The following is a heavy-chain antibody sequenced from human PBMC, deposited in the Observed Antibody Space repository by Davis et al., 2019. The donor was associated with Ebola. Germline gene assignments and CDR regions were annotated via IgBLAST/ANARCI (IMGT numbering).Heavy chain of an antibody. D-gene: IGHD3-10*01. Sequence: ASVKVSCKASGYTFTSYGISWVRQAPGQGLEWMGWISAYNGNTNYAQKLQGRVTMTTDTSTSTAYMELSSLRSEETAVFYCARLGFGENGLDVWGKGTTVTVSS. CDR3: ARLGFGENGLDV. J-gene: IGHJ6*04. CDR1: GYTFTSYG. CDR2: ISAYNGNT. V-gene: IGHV1-18*04.